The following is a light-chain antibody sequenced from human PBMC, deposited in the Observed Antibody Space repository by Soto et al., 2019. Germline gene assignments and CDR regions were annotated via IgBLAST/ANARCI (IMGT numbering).Light chain of an antibody. V-gene: IGLV3-21*02. CDR2: DDS. CDR3: QAWDCGTEHWV. CDR1: NIESKS. Sequence: SYELTQPTSVSVAPGQTARISCGGNNIESKSVHWYQQRPGQAPVLVVYDDSDRPSGIPERFSGSNSGNTATLTISSVDAGDEADYYCQAWDCGTEHWVFGGGTKLTVL. J-gene: IGLJ3*02.